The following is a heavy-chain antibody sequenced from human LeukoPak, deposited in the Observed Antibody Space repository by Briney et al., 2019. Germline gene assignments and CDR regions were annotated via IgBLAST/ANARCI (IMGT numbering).Heavy chain of an antibody. CDR3: AIANDFWSGYYHY. Sequence: NRGESLKISCKGSGYSFTSYWIGWVRQMPGKGLEWLGIIYPGDSDTRYSPSFQGQVTISADKSISTAYLQWSSLKASDTAMYYCAIANDFWSGYYHYWGQGTLVTVSS. J-gene: IGHJ4*02. D-gene: IGHD3-3*01. V-gene: IGHV5-51*01. CDR2: IYPGDSDT. CDR1: GYSFTSYW.